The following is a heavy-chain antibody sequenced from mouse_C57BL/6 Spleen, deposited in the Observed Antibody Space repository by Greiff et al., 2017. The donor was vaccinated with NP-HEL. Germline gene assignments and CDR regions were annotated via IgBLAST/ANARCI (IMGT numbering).Heavy chain of an antibody. Sequence: QVQLKQSGPELVKPGASVKISCKASGYTFTDYYINWVKQRPGQGLEWIGWIFPGSGSTYYNEKFKGKATLTVDKSSSTAYMLLSSLTSEDSAVYFCARPYYYGSNWYFDVWGTGTTVTVSS. CDR1: GYTFTDYY. CDR2: IFPGSGST. J-gene: IGHJ1*03. D-gene: IGHD1-1*01. V-gene: IGHV1-75*01. CDR3: ARPYYYGSNWYFDV.